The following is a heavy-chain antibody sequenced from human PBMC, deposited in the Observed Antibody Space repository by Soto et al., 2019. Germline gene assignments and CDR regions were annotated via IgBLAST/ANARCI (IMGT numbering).Heavy chain of an antibody. CDR3: ARDGLNYDSSGYPWFDP. J-gene: IGHJ5*02. CDR2: IIPIFGTA. CDR1: GGTFSSYA. D-gene: IGHD3-22*01. Sequence: SVKVSCKASGGTFSSYAISWVRQAPGQGLEWMGGIIPIFGTANYAQKFQGRVTITADESTSTAYMELSSVRSEDTAVYYCARDGLNYDSSGYPWFDPWGQGTLVTVSS. V-gene: IGHV1-69*13.